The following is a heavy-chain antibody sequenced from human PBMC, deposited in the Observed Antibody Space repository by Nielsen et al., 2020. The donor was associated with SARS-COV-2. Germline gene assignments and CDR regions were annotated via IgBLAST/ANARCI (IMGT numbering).Heavy chain of an antibody. Sequence: VRQVPGKGLVWVSRINSDGSITTYADSVQGRFTTSRDNAKNTLDLQMNSLRAEDTAVYYCARDPAYIVVVGYYYYGMDVWGQGTTVTVSS. CDR3: ARDPAYIVVVGYYYYGMDV. CDR2: INSDGSIT. J-gene: IGHJ6*02. V-gene: IGHV3-74*01. D-gene: IGHD2-2*01.